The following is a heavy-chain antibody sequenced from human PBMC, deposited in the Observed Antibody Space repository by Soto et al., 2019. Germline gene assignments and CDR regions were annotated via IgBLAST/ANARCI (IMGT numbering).Heavy chain of an antibody. V-gene: IGHV4-39*01. D-gene: IGHD4-4*01. Sequence: PSETLSLTCTVSGDSGGFISSSSYHWGWIRQPPGKGLEWIGNIYYSGSTYYNPSLKSRVTISGDTSKNQFSLRLTSVTAADTAVYYCAIHPPYSPLDYRGQGTLVTGSS. CDR3: AIHPPYSPLDY. CDR2: IYYSGST. CDR1: GDSGGFISSSSYH. J-gene: IGHJ4*02.